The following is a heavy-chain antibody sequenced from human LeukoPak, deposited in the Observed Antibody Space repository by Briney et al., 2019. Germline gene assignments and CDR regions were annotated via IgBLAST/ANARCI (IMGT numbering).Heavy chain of an antibody. CDR3: ASQSRDYRGNTGFDY. V-gene: IGHV1-69*04. CDR1: GGTFSTYA. J-gene: IGHJ4*02. CDR2: IIPILGIA. D-gene: IGHD4-23*01. Sequence: SVRVSCKASGGTFSTYAISWVRRAPGQGVEWMGRIIPILGIANYAQKFQDRVTITAEKTTRTDYMERRSVRSEETAVDYCASQSRDYRGNTGFDYWGQATLVTVSS.